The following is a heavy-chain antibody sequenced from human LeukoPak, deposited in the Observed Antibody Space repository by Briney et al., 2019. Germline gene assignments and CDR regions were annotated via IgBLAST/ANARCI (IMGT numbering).Heavy chain of an antibody. J-gene: IGHJ4*02. CDR2: INHSGST. CDR1: GGSFSGYY. D-gene: IGHD3-16*02. V-gene: IGHV4-34*01. CDR3: ARGLRDYVWGSYRSVFSYFDY. Sequence: HPSETLSLTCAVYGGSFSGYYWSWIRQPPGKGLEWIGEINHSGSTNYNPSLKSRVTISVDTSKNQFSLKLSSVTAADTAVYYCARGLRDYVWGSYRSVFSYFDYWGQGTLVTVSS.